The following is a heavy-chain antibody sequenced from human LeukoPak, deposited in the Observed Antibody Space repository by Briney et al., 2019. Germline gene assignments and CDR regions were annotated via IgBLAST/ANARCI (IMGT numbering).Heavy chain of an antibody. V-gene: IGHV3-23*01. CDR2: ISGSGGST. D-gene: IGHD6-13*01. J-gene: IGHJ4*02. CDR3: AKFGSSWYQGYFDY. CDR1: GFTFSSYA. Sequence: GGSLRLSCAASGFTFSSYAMSWVRQAPGKGLEWVSAISGSGGSTYYADPVKGRFTISRDNSKNTLYLQMNSLRAEDTAVYYCAKFGSSWYQGYFDYWGQGTLVTVSS.